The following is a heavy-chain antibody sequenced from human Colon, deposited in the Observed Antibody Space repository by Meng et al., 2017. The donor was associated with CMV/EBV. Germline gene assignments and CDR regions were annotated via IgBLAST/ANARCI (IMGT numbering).Heavy chain of an antibody. J-gene: IGHJ5*02. Sequence: SLKISCAASGFRFDEYAMHWIRQAPGKGLEWVSVISLDGRNTGYADSVKGRFTISRDNAKNSLYLQMNSLRAEDTAVYYCARGPGTYSSGWPPGPWGQGTLVTVSS. D-gene: IGHD6-19*01. CDR2: ISLDGRNT. CDR1: GFRFDEYA. V-gene: IGHV3-9*01. CDR3: ARGPGTYSSGWPPGP.